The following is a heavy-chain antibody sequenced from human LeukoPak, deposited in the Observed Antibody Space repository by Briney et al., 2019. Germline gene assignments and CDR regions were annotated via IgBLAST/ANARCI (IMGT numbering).Heavy chain of an antibody. CDR1: GYTFSNYA. Sequence: ASVKVSCKASGYTFSNYAISWVRQAPGQGLEWMGWISGYNGNTNYAQKLQGRVTMTTDTSTSTAYMELRSLRSDDTAVYYCARDRYSGSYPFDYWGQGTLVTVSS. J-gene: IGHJ4*02. CDR3: ARDRYSGSYPFDY. CDR2: ISGYNGNT. V-gene: IGHV1-18*01. D-gene: IGHD1-26*01.